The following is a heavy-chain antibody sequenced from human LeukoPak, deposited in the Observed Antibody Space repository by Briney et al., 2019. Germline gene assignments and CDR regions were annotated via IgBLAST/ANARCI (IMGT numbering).Heavy chain of an antibody. CDR2: IIPIFGTA. D-gene: IGHD3-9*01. CDR3: ALRYFDWLSRSRVYYYYGMDV. V-gene: IGHV1-69*01. Sequence: AASVKVSCKASGGTFSSYAISWVRQAPGQGLEWMGGIIPIFGTANYAQKFQGRVTITADESTSTAYMGLSSLRSEDTAVYYCALRYFDWLSRSRVYYYYGMDVWGKGTTVTVSS. J-gene: IGHJ6*04. CDR1: GGTFSSYA.